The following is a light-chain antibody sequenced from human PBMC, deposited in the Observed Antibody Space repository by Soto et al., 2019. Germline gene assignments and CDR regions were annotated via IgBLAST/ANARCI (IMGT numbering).Light chain of an antibody. CDR1: QSVSSY. V-gene: IGKV3-11*01. J-gene: IGKJ4*01. CDR2: DAS. CDR3: QQRSNWPLT. Sequence: EIVLTQSPATLSLSPGDRATLSCRASQSVSSYLAWYQQKPGQAPRLLIYDASNRATGIPARFSGSGSGTDFTLTISSLEPEDVAVYYCQQRSNWPLTFGGGTNVEIK.